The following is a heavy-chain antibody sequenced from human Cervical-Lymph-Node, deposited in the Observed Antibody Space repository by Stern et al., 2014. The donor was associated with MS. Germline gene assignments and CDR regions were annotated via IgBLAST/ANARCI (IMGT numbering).Heavy chain of an antibody. CDR3: ATVPRYCSGGSCHGGGYYYYGMDV. V-gene: IGHV1-24*01. CDR1: GYTLTELS. J-gene: IGHJ6*02. CDR2: FDPEDGET. D-gene: IGHD2-15*01. Sequence: VQLVQSGAEVKKPGASVKVSCKVSGYTLTELSMHWVRQAPGKGLEWMGGFDPEDGETIYAQKFQGRVTMTEDTSTDTAYMELSSLRSEDTAVYYCATVPRYCSGGSCHGGGYYYYGMDVWGQGTTVTVSS.